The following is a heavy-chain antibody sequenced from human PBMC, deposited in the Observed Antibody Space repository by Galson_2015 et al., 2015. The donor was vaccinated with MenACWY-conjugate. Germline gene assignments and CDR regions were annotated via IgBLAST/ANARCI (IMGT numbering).Heavy chain of an antibody. J-gene: IGHJ3*02. CDR2: ISGSGSIT. D-gene: IGHD6-13*01. Sequence: SLRLSCAASGFTFSYGMSWVRQAPGTGLEWVSGISGSGSITYYADSVKGRFIISRDNSKNTLYLQMSSLRAEDTAVYYCVKGWQQLGDIWGQGTMVTVSS. V-gene: IGHV3-23*01. CDR1: GFTFSYG. CDR3: VKGWQQLGDI.